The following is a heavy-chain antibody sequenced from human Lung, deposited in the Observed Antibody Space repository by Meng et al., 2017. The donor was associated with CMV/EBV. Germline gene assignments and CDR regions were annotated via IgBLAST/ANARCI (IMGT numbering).Heavy chain of an antibody. CDR3: TRGHSSGI. V-gene: IGHV3-49*04. J-gene: IGHJ4*02. CDR2: IRSKGYGGTI. CDR1: GFTFGDYA. D-gene: IGHD6-19*01. Sequence: GGSLRLCCRASGFTFGDYAMSWVRQAPGKGLEWVGFIRSKGYGGTIEYAASVKGRFTISRDDSKSMAYLQMNSLKTEDTAVYYCTRGHSSGIWGQGNLVTVDS.